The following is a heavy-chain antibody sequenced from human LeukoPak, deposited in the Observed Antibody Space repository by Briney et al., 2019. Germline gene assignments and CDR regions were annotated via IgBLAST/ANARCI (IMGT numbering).Heavy chain of an antibody. V-gene: IGHV4-59*08. D-gene: IGHD2-2*03. CDR1: GGSISSYY. Sequence: SETLSLTCTVSGGSISSYYWSWIRQPPGKGLEWIGYIYYSGSTNYNPSLKSRVTISVDTSKNQFSLKLSSVTAADTAVYYCARHGYCSSTSCSHFNFDYWGQGTLVTVSS. CDR2: IYYSGST. J-gene: IGHJ4*02. CDR3: ARHGYCSSTSCSHFNFDY.